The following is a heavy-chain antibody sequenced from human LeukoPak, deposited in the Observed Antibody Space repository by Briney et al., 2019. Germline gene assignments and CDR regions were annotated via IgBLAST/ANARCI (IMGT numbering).Heavy chain of an antibody. CDR2: IKQDGSEK. D-gene: IGHD3-10*01. CDR1: GFTFSSYW. CDR3: ARDLSGSGKYYFDY. Sequence: GGSLRLSCAASGFTFSSYWMSWVRQAPGKGLEWVANIKQDGSEKYYVDSVKGRFTTSRDNAKNSLYLQMNSLRAEDTAVYYCARDLSGSGKYYFDYWGQGTLVTVSS. J-gene: IGHJ4*02. V-gene: IGHV3-7*01.